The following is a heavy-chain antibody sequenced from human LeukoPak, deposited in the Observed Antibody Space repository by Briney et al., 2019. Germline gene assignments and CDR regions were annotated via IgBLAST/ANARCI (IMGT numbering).Heavy chain of an antibody. J-gene: IGHJ4*02. D-gene: IGHD4-23*01. CDR2: IYYSGST. CDR3: ARSRYGGNSRVYDY. V-gene: IGHV4-59*01. CDR1: GGSISSYY. Sequence: SETLSLTCTVSGGSISSYYWSWIRQPPGKGLEWIGYIYYSGSTNYNPSLKSRVTISVDTSKNQFSLKLSSVTAADTAVYYCARSRYGGNSRVYDYWGQGTLVTVSS.